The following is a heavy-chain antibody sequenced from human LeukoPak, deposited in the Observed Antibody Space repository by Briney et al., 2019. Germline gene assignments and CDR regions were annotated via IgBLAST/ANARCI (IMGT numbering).Heavy chain of an antibody. D-gene: IGHD6-19*01. CDR1: GDSVRTNNYY. V-gene: IGHV4-61*01. CDR2: IHYSGNT. J-gene: IGHJ4*02. CDR3: ARLSGYSSGWVDY. Sequence: SETLSLTCTVSGDSVRTNNYYWSWIRQPPGEGLEWIGYIHYSGNTNYNTSLKSRVTISVDTSKNQFSLKLSSVTAADTAVCYCARLSGYSSGWVDYWGQGTLVTVSS.